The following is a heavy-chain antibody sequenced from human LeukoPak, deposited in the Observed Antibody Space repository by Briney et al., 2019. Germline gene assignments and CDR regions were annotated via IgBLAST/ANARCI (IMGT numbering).Heavy chain of an antibody. V-gene: IGHV4-31*03. J-gene: IGHJ5*02. CDR2: IYYSGST. Sequence: SETLSLTCTVSGGSISSGGYYWSWIRQHPGKGLEWIGYIYYSGSTYYNPSLKSRVTISVDKSKNQFSLKLSSVTAADTAVYYCARGVWFGPRAGFDPWGQGTLVTVSS. CDR1: GGSISSGGYY. CDR3: ARGVWFGPRAGFDP. D-gene: IGHD3-10*01.